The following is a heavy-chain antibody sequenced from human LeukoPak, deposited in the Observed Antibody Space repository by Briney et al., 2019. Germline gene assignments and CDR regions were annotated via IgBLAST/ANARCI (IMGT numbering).Heavy chain of an antibody. Sequence: ASVKVSCKTSGDTFNNYSITWVRQAPGQGLEWMGGIIPSFRTPNYSQKFQGRVTMTADETTRTGCMELRGLTFEDTGVYFCARGVVTARNDFFDYWGQGTLVTVSS. J-gene: IGHJ4*02. CDR2: IIPSFRTP. CDR1: GDTFNNYS. CDR3: ARGVVTARNDFFDY. D-gene: IGHD2-21*02. V-gene: IGHV1-69*13.